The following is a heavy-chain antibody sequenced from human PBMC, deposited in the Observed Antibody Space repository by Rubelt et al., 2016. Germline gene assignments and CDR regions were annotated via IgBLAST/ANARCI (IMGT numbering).Heavy chain of an antibody. Sequence: EVQLVESGGGLVQPGGSLRLSCAASGFTFSDYWMHWVRQAPGKGLVWVSRSNSDGSSTNYADSVKGRFTISRDNAKNPLDLQMNSLRGEETALYFCAKGPAVAGRGFDYWGQGTLVTVSS. D-gene: IGHD6-19*01. V-gene: IGHV3-74*01. CDR1: GFTFSDYW. CDR3: AKGPAVAGRGFDY. J-gene: IGHJ4*02. CDR2: SNSDGSST.